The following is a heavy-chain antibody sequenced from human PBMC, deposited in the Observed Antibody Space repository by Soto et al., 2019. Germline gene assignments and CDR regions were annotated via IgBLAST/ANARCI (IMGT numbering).Heavy chain of an antibody. Sequence: SGPTLGNPTQSLTLTCSFSGFSLSTSGVGVGWIRQPPGKALEWLALIYWDDDKRYSPSLKSRLTITKDTSKNQVVLTMTNMDPVDTATYYCARMSYYYDSSGYYYASRWFDPWGQGTLVTVSS. CDR1: GFSLSTSGVG. D-gene: IGHD3-22*01. J-gene: IGHJ5*02. CDR3: ARMSYYYDSSGYYYASRWFDP. CDR2: IYWDDDK. V-gene: IGHV2-5*02.